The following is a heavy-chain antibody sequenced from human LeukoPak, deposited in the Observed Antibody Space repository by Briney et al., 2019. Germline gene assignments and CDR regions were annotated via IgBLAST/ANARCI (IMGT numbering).Heavy chain of an antibody. V-gene: IGHV3-74*01. J-gene: IGHJ5*02. Sequence: PGGSLRLSCAASGFTFSTYWMHWVRQAPGKGLVWVSRINSDGSSTNYADSVKGRFTISRDNAKNTLYLQMNSLRAEDTAVYYCARAAAAGTLYWFDPWGQGTLVTVSS. CDR3: ARAAAAGTLYWFDP. CDR2: INSDGSST. D-gene: IGHD6-13*01. CDR1: GFTFSTYW.